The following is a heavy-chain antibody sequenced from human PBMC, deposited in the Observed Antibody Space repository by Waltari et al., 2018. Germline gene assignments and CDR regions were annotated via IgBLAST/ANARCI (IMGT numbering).Heavy chain of an antibody. Sequence: QVQLQESGPGLVKPSETLSLTCTVSGGSISSYYWSWVRQPAGKGLEWIGRIYASGSTNYNPSLRSRVTMSLDTSKNHFSLRLTSVTAADTAVYYCARDRCNSTSCLSRGAFDIWGQGTMVTVSS. D-gene: IGHD2-2*01. J-gene: IGHJ3*02. CDR1: GGSISSYY. V-gene: IGHV4-4*07. CDR3: ARDRCNSTSCLSRGAFDI. CDR2: IYASGST.